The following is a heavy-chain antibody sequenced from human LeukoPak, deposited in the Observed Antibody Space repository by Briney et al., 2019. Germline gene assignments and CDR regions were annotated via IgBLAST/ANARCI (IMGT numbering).Heavy chain of an antibody. CDR2: ISRTGSTT. V-gene: IGHV3-64*01. CDR1: GFTFSNYF. D-gene: IGHD2-15*01. J-gene: IGHJ3*02. Sequence: PGGSLRLSCAASGFTFSNYFMHWVRQAPGKGLEYFPAISRTGSTTYYTNSVKGRFTISRDNSKNTLYLQMGGLRAEDMAVYYCATSRYCSGGDCYSLAFDIWGQGTMVTVSS. CDR3: ATSRYCSGGDCYSLAFDI.